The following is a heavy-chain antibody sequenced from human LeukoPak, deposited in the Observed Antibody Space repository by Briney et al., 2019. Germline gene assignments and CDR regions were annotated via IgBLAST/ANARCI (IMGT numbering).Heavy chain of an antibody. V-gene: IGHV3-9*01. Sequence: GGSLRLSCAASGFTFDDYAMHWVRQAPGKGLEWVSGISWNSGSIGYADSVKGRFTISRDNAKNSLYLQMNSLRAEDTAVYYCARTADSSGYRSYAFDIWGQGTMVTVSS. CDR2: ISWNSGSI. CDR3: ARTADSSGYRSYAFDI. J-gene: IGHJ3*02. CDR1: GFTFDDYA. D-gene: IGHD3-22*01.